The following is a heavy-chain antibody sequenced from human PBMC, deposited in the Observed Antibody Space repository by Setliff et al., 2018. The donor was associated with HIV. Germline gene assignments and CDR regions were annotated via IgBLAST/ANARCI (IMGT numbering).Heavy chain of an antibody. CDR3: ARGEEDDTFDI. Sequence: SETLSLTCSVTGGSISGRGSYYWTWIRQPAGKGLEWIGHIYSTGSTNYNPSLKSRLTISVDTSNNQFSLILNSVTAADTAVYYCARGEEDDTFDIWGHGTMVTVSS. V-gene: IGHV4-61*09. CDR2: IYSTGST. CDR1: GGSISGRGSYY. J-gene: IGHJ3*02.